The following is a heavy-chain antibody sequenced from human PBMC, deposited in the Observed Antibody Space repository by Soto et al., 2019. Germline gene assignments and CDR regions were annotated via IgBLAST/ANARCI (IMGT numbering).Heavy chain of an antibody. CDR1: GTSINIGGFW. Sequence: SETLRLACTSSGTSINIGGFWWHCIRRRPGQGLEWIGHIDQSGTAYYPPSFITRVIISIDESKNQFSLNLNSVTSADTAVYYCARRLDDRGDNDFHCFDRWGQGTRVT. V-gene: IGHV4-31*03. CDR2: IDQSGTA. CDR3: ARRLDDRGDNDFHCFDR. J-gene: IGHJ5*02. D-gene: IGHD2-21*02.